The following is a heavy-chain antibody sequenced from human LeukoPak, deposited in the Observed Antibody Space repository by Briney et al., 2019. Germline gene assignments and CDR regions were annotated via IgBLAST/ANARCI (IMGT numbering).Heavy chain of an antibody. J-gene: IGHJ4*02. CDR1: GFTFSSYW. Sequence: GGSLRLSCAASGFTFSSYWMSWVRQAPGKGLEWVANIKQDGSEKYYVDSVKGRFTISRDNSKNTLYLQMNSLRAEDTAVYYCARVLRWYYFDYWGQGTLVTVSS. V-gene: IGHV3-7*01. D-gene: IGHD5-24*01. CDR3: ARVLRWYYFDY. CDR2: IKQDGSEK.